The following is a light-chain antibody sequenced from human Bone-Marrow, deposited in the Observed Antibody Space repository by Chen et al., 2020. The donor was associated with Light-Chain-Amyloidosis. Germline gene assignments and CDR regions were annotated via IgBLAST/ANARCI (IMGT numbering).Light chain of an antibody. CDR2: GAS. CDR1: QCVSSSY. J-gene: IGKJ2*01. CDR3: QKYGSSTRYT. V-gene: IGKV3-20*01. Sequence: EIVLTQSPGTLSFSPGERATLSCRASQCVSSSYLACYQQKPGQAPRLLIYGASSRATGIPDRVSGSGEGTDFTLTISGLEPEDFAVYYCQKYGSSTRYTFGQGTKLEIK.